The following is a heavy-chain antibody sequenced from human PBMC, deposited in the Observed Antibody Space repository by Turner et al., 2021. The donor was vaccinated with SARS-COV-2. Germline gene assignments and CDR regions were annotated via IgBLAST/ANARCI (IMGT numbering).Heavy chain of an antibody. D-gene: IGHD3-10*01. CDR2: ISYDGSNK. CDR3: AKVIGEYYYGSGYDY. J-gene: IGHJ4*02. CDR1: GFTFSSYG. Sequence: QVQLVESGGGVVHPGRSLRLSCASSGFTFSSYGMHWVRQAPGKGLEWVAIISYDGSNKYYADSVKGRFTISRDNSKNTLYLQMNSLRAEDTAVYYCAKVIGEYYYGSGYDYWGQGTLVTVSS. V-gene: IGHV3-30*18.